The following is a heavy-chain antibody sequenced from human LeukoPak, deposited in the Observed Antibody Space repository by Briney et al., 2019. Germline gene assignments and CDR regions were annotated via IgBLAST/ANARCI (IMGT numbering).Heavy chain of an antibody. V-gene: IGHV1-24*01. CDR3: ATHPHIAAAVTDFDY. CDR2: FDPEDGET. Sequence: RASVKVSCKVSGYTLTELSMHWVRQAPGKGLEWLGGFDPEDGETIYAQKFQGRVTMTEDTSTDTAYMELSSLRSEDTAVYYCATHPHIAAAVTDFDYWGQGTLVTVSS. J-gene: IGHJ4*02. CDR1: GYTLTELS. D-gene: IGHD6-13*01.